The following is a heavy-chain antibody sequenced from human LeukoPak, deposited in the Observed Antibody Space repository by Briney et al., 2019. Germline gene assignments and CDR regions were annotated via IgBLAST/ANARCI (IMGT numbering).Heavy chain of an antibody. Sequence: GGSLRLSCAASGFTFSTYVMNWFRQAPGKGLEWVSYISTDSSYTNYADSVRGRFTISRGNAKNALYLQMNSLRDEDTAVYYCARDGYGLDVWGQGTTVTVSS. J-gene: IGHJ6*02. CDR2: ISTDSSYT. V-gene: IGHV3-11*05. CDR3: ARDGYGLDV. CDR1: GFTFSTYV.